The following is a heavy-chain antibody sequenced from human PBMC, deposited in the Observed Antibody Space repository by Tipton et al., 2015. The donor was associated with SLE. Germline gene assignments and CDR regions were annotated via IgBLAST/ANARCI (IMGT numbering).Heavy chain of an antibody. V-gene: IGHV4-61*09. CDR2: VSSTGST. D-gene: IGHD2/OR15-2a*01. CDR1: GDSVTSGQYY. CDR3: ARGACNGNSCYSFDY. J-gene: IGHJ4*02. Sequence: TLSLTCTVSGDSVTSGQYYWSWIRQPAGKGLEWIGHVSSTGSTKYKPSLESRVTISIDRSKNQFSLRLNSVTAADTAVYYCARGACNGNSCYSFDYWGQGTPVTVSS.